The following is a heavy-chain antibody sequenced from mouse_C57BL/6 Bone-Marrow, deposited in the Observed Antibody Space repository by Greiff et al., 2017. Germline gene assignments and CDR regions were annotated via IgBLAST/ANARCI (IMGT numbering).Heavy chain of an antibody. V-gene: IGHV1-15*01. CDR3: TSSVDYSNSSWFAY. Sequence: QVQLQQSGAELVRPGASVTLSCKASGYTFTDYEMHWVKQTPVHGLEWIGAIAPDTGGTAYKQKFKGKATLTADKSSSTAYMELRSLTSEDSAVYYCTSSVDYSNSSWFAYWGQGTLVTVSA. CDR1: GYTFTDYE. CDR2: IAPDTGGT. J-gene: IGHJ3*01. D-gene: IGHD2-5*01.